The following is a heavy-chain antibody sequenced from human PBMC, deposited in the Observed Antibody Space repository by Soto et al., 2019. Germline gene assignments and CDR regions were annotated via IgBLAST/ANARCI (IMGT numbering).Heavy chain of an antibody. CDR3: ARDRGVAPPVAGNTHYYYYMDV. Sequence: QDRLVQSGVEVTNPGASVRVSCKASGYSFTNYGITWVRQAPGQGFEWMGWISAYNGNTNYAQKFQGRVTLTTDASTSTAYLELRSLRSDDTAVYYCARDRGVAPPVAGNTHYYYYMDVWGKGTTVTVSS. V-gene: IGHV1-18*01. J-gene: IGHJ6*03. D-gene: IGHD6-19*01. CDR1: GYSFTNYG. CDR2: ISAYNGNT.